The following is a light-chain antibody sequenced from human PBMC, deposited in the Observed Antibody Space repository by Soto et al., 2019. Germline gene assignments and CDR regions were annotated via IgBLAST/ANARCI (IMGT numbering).Light chain of an antibody. CDR3: QQYNIWPWT. CDR2: RSS. CDR1: QSISIN. V-gene: IGKV3D-15*01. Sequence: IVMTQSPATLFVSPGERITLSCRASQSISINLDWYQQKPGQAPRLLINRSSTRATGIPARFSGSGSGTEFTLTISSLQSEDFAVYYCQQYNIWPWTFGQGTKVEIK. J-gene: IGKJ1*01.